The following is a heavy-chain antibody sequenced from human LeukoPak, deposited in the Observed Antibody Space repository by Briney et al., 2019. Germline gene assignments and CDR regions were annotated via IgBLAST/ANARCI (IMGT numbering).Heavy chain of an antibody. D-gene: IGHD4-17*01. CDR3: ARARRLLPDY. J-gene: IGHJ4*02. V-gene: IGHV3-7*01. CDR1: GYTFSGYW. Sequence: GGSLRLSCAASGYTFSGYWMSRVRQAPGKGLEWVANIEQDGSKKYYVDSVKGRFTISRDNAKNSLYLQMNSLRAEDTAVYYCARARRLLPDYWGQGTLVTVSS. CDR2: IEQDGSKK.